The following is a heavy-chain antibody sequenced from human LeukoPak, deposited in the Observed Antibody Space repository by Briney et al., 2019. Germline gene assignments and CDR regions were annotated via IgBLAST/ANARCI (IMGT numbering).Heavy chain of an antibody. V-gene: IGHV4-34*01. CDR1: GGSFSGYY. J-gene: IGHJ6*03. D-gene: IGHD6-13*01. CDR3: ARGSDSSSWYGHYYYYYYMDV. Sequence: SSETLSLTCAVYGGSFSGYYWSWIRQPPGKGLEWIGEINHSGSTNYNPSLKSRVTISVDTSKNQFSLKLSSVTAADTAVYYCARGSDSSSWYGHYYYYYYMDVWGKGTTVTVSS. CDR2: INHSGST.